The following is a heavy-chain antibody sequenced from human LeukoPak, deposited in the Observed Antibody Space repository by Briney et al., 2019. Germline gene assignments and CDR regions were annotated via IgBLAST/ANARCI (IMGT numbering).Heavy chain of an antibody. Sequence: GGSLRLSCAASGFTFTTYAMHWVRQAPGKGLEWVAVISYDGNKKYLADSVKGRSTISRDNSRNTLYLQMNSLSVDDTAVYYCARDLAGNFDYWGQGTLVTVSS. CDR2: ISYDGNKK. CDR1: GFTFTTYA. V-gene: IGHV3-30-3*01. CDR3: ARDLAGNFDY. J-gene: IGHJ4*02.